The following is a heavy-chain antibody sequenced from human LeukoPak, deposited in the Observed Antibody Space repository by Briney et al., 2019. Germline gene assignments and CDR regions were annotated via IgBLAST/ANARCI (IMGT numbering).Heavy chain of an antibody. D-gene: IGHD1-26*01. J-gene: IGHJ3*02. CDR1: GFTFSSYA. CDR3: TREGGGTDFHDAFDI. CDR2: ISYDGSNK. Sequence: PGRSLRLSCAASGFTFSSYAMHWVRQAPGKGLEWVAVISYDGSNKYYADSVKGRFTISRDNSKNTLYLQMNSLRAEDTAIYYCTREGGGTDFHDAFDIWGQGTMVTVSS. V-gene: IGHV3-30*07.